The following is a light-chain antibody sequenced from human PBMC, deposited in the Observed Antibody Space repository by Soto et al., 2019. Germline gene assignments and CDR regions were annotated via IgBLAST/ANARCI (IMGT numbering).Light chain of an antibody. CDR2: GAS. J-gene: IGKJ1*01. V-gene: IGKV1-5*01. Sequence: DIQMTQSPSTLSASVGDRVTITCRASQSISSWLAWYQQKPGKAPKPLIYGASNLESGVPSRFSGSGSGTEFNLTISSLQPDDFATYYCQQYNSHWTFGQGTKVEIK. CDR3: QQYNSHWT. CDR1: QSISSW.